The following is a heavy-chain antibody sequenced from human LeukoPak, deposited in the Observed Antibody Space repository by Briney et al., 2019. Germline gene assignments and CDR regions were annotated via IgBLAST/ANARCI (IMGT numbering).Heavy chain of an antibody. CDR3: AKAGRVVVPAAGDY. D-gene: IGHD2-2*01. Sequence: GGSLRLSCAASGFTFSNYSMNWVRQAPGKGLEWVSAISGSGGSTYYADSVKGRFTISRDNSKNTLYLQMNSLRAEDTAVYYCAKAGRVVVPAAGDYWGQGTLVTVSS. V-gene: IGHV3-23*01. CDR2: ISGSGGST. CDR1: GFTFSNYS. J-gene: IGHJ4*02.